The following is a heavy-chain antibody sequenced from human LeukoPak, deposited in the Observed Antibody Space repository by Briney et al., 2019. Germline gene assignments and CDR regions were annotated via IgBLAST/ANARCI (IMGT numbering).Heavy chain of an antibody. J-gene: IGHJ4*02. CDR2: ISYSGST. V-gene: IGHV4-59*08. Sequence: SETLSLTCTVSGGSISTYYWTWIRQPPGKGLEWIGSISYSGSTNYSPSLEGRVTMSVDTSKNQSSLKLRAVTAADTAVYFCARQELSYGSGSHFDYWGQGILVTVSS. D-gene: IGHD3-10*01. CDR3: ARQELSYGSGSHFDY. CDR1: GGSISTYY.